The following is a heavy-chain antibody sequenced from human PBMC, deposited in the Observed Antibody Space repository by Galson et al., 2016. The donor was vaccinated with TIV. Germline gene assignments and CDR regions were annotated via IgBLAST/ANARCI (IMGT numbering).Heavy chain of an antibody. V-gene: IGHV4-59*01. D-gene: IGHD5-12*01. CDR2: VYYTGGT. Sequence: ETLSLTCTVSGGSMRDSYWSWIRQTPGKGLEWIGYVYYTGGTKYNPSLKSRVTISVDTSKNQFSLRLSSVTAADTAMYYCARDIGGYDFDYWGQGTLVAVPS. J-gene: IGHJ4*02. CDR3: ARDIGGYDFDY. CDR1: GGSMRDSY.